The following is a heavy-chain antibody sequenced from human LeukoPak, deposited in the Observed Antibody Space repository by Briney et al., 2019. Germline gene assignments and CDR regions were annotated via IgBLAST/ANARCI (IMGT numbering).Heavy chain of an antibody. D-gene: IGHD2-21*02. J-gene: IGHJ4*02. CDR2: INPNSGT. CDR3: ARSHVVAVTATKTPYAGIDY. CDR1: GYTFTDYY. Sequence: ASVKVSCKASGYTFTDYYMHWGRQAPGQRLEWMGWINPNSGTNYAQKFQGRVTMTRDTSISTAYMELTRLTSDDTAVYYCARSHVVAVTATKTPYAGIDYWGQGTLVTVSS. V-gene: IGHV1-2*02.